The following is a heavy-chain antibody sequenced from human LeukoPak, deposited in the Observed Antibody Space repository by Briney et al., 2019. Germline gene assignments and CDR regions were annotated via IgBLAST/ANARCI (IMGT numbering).Heavy chain of an antibody. Sequence: SETLSLACTVSGGSISSSYYYWGWIRQPPGKGLEWIGSIYYSGSTYYNPSLKSRVTISVDTSKNQFSLKLRSVTAADTAVYYCARMIYSSGWDQHDAFDIWGQGTMVTVSS. CDR3: ARMIYSSGWDQHDAFDI. CDR1: GGSISSSYYY. D-gene: IGHD6-19*01. V-gene: IGHV4-39*01. CDR2: IYYSGST. J-gene: IGHJ3*02.